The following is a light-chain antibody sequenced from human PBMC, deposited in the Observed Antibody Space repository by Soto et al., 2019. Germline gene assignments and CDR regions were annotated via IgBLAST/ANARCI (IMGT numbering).Light chain of an antibody. V-gene: IGKV1-33*01. J-gene: IGKJ4*01. Sequence: DIQMTQSPSSLSASVGDRVTITCQASHDISNYLNWYQQKPGKAPKLLIYDESNLETGVPSRFSGSGSGAHYTFTITSLQPDYIATYYCQQYENLPLTFGGGTKVEIK. CDR3: QQYENLPLT. CDR2: DES. CDR1: HDISNY.